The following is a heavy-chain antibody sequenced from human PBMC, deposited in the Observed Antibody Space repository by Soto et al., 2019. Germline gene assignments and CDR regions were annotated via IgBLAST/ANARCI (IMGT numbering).Heavy chain of an antibody. CDR3: ARGGGYDSFDF. D-gene: IGHD2-15*01. V-gene: IGHV4-30-2*06. CDR1: GVAKAYGGYS. Sequence: PSETLSLNSSVSGVAKAYGGYSRSWIRQSPEKGLEWRGYIGHLATKSYNPSFKSRLSLSIDRTRNKFALSLSSMTAADKAVYYCARGGGYDSFDFWGQGIQVTVSS. CDR2: IGHLATK. J-gene: IGHJ4*02.